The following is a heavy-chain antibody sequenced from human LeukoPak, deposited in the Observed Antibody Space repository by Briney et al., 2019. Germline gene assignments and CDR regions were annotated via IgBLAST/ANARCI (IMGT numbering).Heavy chain of an antibody. D-gene: IGHD6-19*01. V-gene: IGHV2-70*04. CDR3: ARMYTSGWYFDY. J-gene: IGHJ4*02. CDR1: GFSLSTTGMR. Sequence: SGPALVKPTHTLTLTCTFSGFSLSTTGMRVSWIRQPPGKALEWLGRIDWDDDKFYITSLKTRLTISKDTSKNQVVLTMTNMDPVDTATYYCARMYTSGWYFDYWGQGTLVTVSS. CDR2: IDWDDDK.